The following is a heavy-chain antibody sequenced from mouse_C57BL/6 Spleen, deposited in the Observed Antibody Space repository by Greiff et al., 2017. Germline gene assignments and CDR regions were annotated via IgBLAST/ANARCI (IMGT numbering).Heavy chain of an antibody. CDR1: GFTFSSYG. Sequence: VQLQQSGGDLVKPGGSLKLSFAASGFTFSSYGMSWVRQTPDKRLEWVATISSGGSYTYYPDSVKGRFTISRDNAKNTLYLQMISLKSEDTAMYYCARQSYCYGSSYVWYFDVWGTGTTVTVSS. CDR2: ISSGGSYT. J-gene: IGHJ1*03. D-gene: IGHD1-1*01. V-gene: IGHV5-6*01. CDR3: ARQSYCYGSSYVWYFDV.